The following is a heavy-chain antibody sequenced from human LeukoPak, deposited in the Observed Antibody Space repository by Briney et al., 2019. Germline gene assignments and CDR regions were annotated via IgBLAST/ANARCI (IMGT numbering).Heavy chain of an antibody. CDR2: ISGGTT. V-gene: IGHV3-23*01. Sequence: PGGSLRLSCAASGFTISTYGMSWVRQAPGKGLEWVSSISGGTTYYADSVKGPFTISRDNSKNTVSLQMNSLRAEDTAVYYCAKSVYHSGNYWGQGTLVTVSS. CDR1: GFTISTYG. D-gene: IGHD3-10*01. J-gene: IGHJ4*02. CDR3: AKSVYHSGNY.